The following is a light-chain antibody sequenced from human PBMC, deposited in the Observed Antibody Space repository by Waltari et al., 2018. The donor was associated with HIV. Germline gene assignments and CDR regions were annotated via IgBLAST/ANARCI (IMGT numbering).Light chain of an antibody. J-gene: IGLJ2*01. CDR1: SGGIASNY. Sequence: NFMLTQTHSVSESPGKTVTISCTRSSGGIASNYVQRYQQRPGSSPTTVIYEHNQRPSGVPDRFSGSIDSSSNSASLTISGLKTEDEADYYCQSYDSSNHVVFGGGTKVTVL. CDR3: QSYDSSNHVV. CDR2: EHN. V-gene: IGLV6-57*01.